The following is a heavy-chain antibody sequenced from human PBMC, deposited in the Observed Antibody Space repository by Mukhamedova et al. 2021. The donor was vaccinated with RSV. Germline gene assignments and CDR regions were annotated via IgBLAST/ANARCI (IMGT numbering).Heavy chain of an antibody. CDR3: ISCRGSFSSMYV. J-gene: IGHJ6*02. Sequence: QASGKGLEWVGRIRSKANSYATAYAASVKGRFTISRDDSKNTAYLQMNSLKTEDTAVYYCISCRGSFSSMYVWGQGTTVTVSS. D-gene: IGHD1-26*01. CDR2: IRSKANSYAT. V-gene: IGHV3-73*01.